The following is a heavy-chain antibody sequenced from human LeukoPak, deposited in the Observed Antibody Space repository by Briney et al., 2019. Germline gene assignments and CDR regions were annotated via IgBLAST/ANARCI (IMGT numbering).Heavy chain of an antibody. CDR3: ARALQYYDSSAPMDV. Sequence: GGSLRLSCAASGFTFSSYAMHWVRQAPGKGLEWVAVISYDGSNKYYADSVKGRFTISRDNAKNSLYLQMNSLRAEDTAVYYCARALQYYDSSAPMDVWGKGTTVTVSS. V-gene: IGHV3-30-3*01. J-gene: IGHJ6*04. CDR2: ISYDGSNK. D-gene: IGHD3-22*01. CDR1: GFTFSSYA.